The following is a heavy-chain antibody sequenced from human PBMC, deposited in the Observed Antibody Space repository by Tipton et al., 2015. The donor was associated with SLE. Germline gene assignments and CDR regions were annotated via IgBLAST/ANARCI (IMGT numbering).Heavy chain of an antibody. J-gene: IGHJ3*02. D-gene: IGHD3-10*01. CDR1: GFVFSTYS. Sequence: SLRLSCAASGFVFSTYSMNWVRRAPGKGLEWVSYTSGSSTSIKYADSVKGRFTISRDNAKNSLYLQMNSLRVEDTAVYYCARAGSKYASGSIGAFDIWGQGTMVTVSS. CDR3: ARAGSKYASGSIGAFDI. CDR2: TSGSSTSI. V-gene: IGHV3-48*01.